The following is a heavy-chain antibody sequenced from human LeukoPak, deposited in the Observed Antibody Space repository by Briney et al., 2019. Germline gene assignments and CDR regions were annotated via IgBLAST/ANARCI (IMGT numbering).Heavy chain of an antibody. D-gene: IGHD5-18*01. CDR2: IYYSGSA. V-gene: IGHV4-39*01. CDR3: ARHPERYSYFDY. CDR1: GGSISSSSYY. Sequence: SETLSLTCTVSGGSISSSSYYWGWIRQPPGKGLEWIGSIYYSGSAYYNPSLKSRVTMSVDTSKNQFSLRLSSVTAADTAVYSCARHPERYSYFDYWGQGTLVTVSS. J-gene: IGHJ4*02.